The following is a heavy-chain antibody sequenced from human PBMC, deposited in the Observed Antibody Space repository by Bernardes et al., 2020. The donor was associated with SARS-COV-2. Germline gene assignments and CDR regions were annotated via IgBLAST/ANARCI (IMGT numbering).Heavy chain of an antibody. CDR2: IYYSGST. Sequence: SETLSLTCTVSGGSISSSSYYWGWIRQPPGKGLEWIGSIYYSGSTYYNPSLKSRVTISLDTSKNQFSLKLSSVTAADTAVYYCARHILRFLEWLNWFDPWGQGTLVTVSS. V-gene: IGHV4-39*01. D-gene: IGHD3-3*01. CDR3: ARHILRFLEWLNWFDP. CDR1: GGSISSSSYY. J-gene: IGHJ5*02.